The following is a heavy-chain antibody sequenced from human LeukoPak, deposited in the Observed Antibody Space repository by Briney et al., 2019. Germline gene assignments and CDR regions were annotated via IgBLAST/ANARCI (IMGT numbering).Heavy chain of an antibody. D-gene: IGHD2-2*02. J-gene: IGHJ5*02. V-gene: IGHV3-21*01. CDR3: ARRNGYCSSTSCYTRGHWFDP. Sequence: GGSLRLSCAASGFTFSSYSMNWVRQAPGKGLEWVSSISSSSSYIYYADSVKGRFTISRDNAKNSLYLQMNSLRAEDTAVYYCARRNGYCSSTSCYTRGHWFDPWGQGTLVTVSS. CDR1: GFTFSSYS. CDR2: ISSSSSYI.